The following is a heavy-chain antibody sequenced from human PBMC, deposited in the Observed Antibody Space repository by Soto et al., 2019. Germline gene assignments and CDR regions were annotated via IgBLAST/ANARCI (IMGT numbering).Heavy chain of an antibody. CDR2: IIPIFGTA. D-gene: IGHD4-17*01. CDR3: ARVPFYGDRHYYYYGMDV. J-gene: IGHJ6*02. Sequence: GASVKVSCKASGGTFSSYAISWVRQAPGQGLEWMGGIIPIFGTANYAQKFQGRVTITADESTSTAYMELSSLRSEDTAVYYCARVPFYGDRHYYYYGMDVWGQGTTVTVSS. CDR1: GGTFSSYA. V-gene: IGHV1-69*13.